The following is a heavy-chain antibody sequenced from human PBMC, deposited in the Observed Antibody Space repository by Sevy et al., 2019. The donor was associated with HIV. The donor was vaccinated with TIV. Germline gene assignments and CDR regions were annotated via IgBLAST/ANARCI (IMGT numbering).Heavy chain of an antibody. CDR2: ISSSSSYI. CDR1: GFTFSSYS. V-gene: IGHV3-21*01. CDR3: ARVGNDFWSGYSYDAFDI. D-gene: IGHD3-3*01. Sequence: GGSLRLSCAASGFTFSSYSMNWVRQAPGKGLEWVSSISSSSSYIYYADSVKGRFTISRDNAKNSLYLQMNSLRAEDKAVYYCARVGNDFWSGYSYDAFDIWGQGTMVTVSS. J-gene: IGHJ3*02.